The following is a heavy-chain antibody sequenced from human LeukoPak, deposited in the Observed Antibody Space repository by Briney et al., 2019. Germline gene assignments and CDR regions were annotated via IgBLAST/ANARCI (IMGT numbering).Heavy chain of an antibody. Sequence: GGSLRLSCAASEFTFSSYWMHWVRQAPGKGLVWVSRINSDGSSTSYADSVKGRFTISRDNAKNTLYLQMNSLRAEDTAVYYCAREVGATPYLDYWGRGALVTVSS. J-gene: IGHJ4*02. V-gene: IGHV3-74*01. CDR1: EFTFSSYW. D-gene: IGHD1-26*01. CDR2: INSDGSST. CDR3: AREVGATPYLDY.